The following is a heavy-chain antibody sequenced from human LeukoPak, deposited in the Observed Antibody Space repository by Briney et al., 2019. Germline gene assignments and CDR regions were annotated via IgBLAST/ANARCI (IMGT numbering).Heavy chain of an antibody. J-gene: IGHJ4*02. CDR1: GFTFSSHW. D-gene: IGHD5-24*01. Sequence: GGSLRLSCADSGFTFSSHWMHWVRQAPGKGLVWVSRIKYDASSTSYADSVKGRFTISRDNAKNTLYLQMNSLRAEDTAVYYCARAGDGYNLCDYWGQGTLVTVSS. CDR3: ARAGDGYNLCDY. V-gene: IGHV3-74*01. CDR2: IKYDASST.